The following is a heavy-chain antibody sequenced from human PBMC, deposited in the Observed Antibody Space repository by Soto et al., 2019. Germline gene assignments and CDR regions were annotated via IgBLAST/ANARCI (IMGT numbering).Heavy chain of an antibody. Sequence: PSETLSLTCNASGGSITSSGSAWGWIRQSPGKGLEWIGTIDYSGNIYYIPSLKSRITISVDTSKNQISLKLSSVTAADTAVYYCARHIHNQGFEYYFDSWGQGTLLTVSS. V-gene: IGHV4-39*01. CDR1: GGSITSSGSA. CDR2: IDYSGNI. J-gene: IGHJ4*02. CDR3: ARHIHNQGFEYYFDS. D-gene: IGHD1-1*01.